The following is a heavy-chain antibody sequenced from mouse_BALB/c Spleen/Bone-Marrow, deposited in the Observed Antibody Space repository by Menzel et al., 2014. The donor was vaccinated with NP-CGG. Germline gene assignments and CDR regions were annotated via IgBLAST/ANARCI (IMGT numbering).Heavy chain of an antibody. CDR2: ISTYYGDA. V-gene: IGHV1S137*01. Sequence: VQLQQSGAELVRPGDSVKISCKGSGYTFTDYAMHWVKQSHAKSLEWIGIISTYYGDASYSQKFKGKATMTVDKSSSTAYMGVARLTSEDSAIDYCARGAGYDAMDYWGQGSSVTVSS. J-gene: IGHJ4*01. CDR3: ARGAGYDAMDY. CDR1: GYTFTDYA.